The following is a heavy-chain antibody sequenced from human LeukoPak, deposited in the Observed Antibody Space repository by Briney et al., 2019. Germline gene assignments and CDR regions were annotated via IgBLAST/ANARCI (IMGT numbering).Heavy chain of an antibody. D-gene: IGHD1-26*01. Sequence: ASVKVSCKASGGTFSSYAIGWVRQAPGQGLEWMGRIIPIFGIANYAQKFQGRVTITADKSTSTAYMELSSLRSEDTAVYYCARDARELPFDYWGQGTLVTVSS. CDR3: ARDARELPFDY. J-gene: IGHJ4*02. CDR2: IIPIFGIA. V-gene: IGHV1-69*04. CDR1: GGTFSSYA.